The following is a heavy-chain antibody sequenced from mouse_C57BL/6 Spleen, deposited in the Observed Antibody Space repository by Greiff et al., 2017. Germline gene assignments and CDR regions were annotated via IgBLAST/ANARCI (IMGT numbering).Heavy chain of an antibody. CDR2: ISYDGSN. V-gene: IGHV3-6*01. D-gene: IGHD2-4*01. Sequence: EVKLVESGPGLVKPSQSLSLTCSVTGYSITSGYYWNWIRQFPGNKLEWMGYISYDGSNNYNPSLKNRISITRDTSKNQFFLKLNSVTTEDTATYYCARGDYDLSDWGQGTLVTVSA. J-gene: IGHJ3*01. CDR3: ARGDYDLSD. CDR1: GYSITSGYY.